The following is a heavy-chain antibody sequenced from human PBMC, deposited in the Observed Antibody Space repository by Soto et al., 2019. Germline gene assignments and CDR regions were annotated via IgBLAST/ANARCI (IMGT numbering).Heavy chain of an antibody. J-gene: IGHJ4*02. CDR2: IRPSGENT. V-gene: IGHV1-46*01. Sequence: ASVKVSCKASSYTLSKYNIHWLRQAPGQGLEWLGIIRPSGENTGYAQRFQGRVTVTRDTSTSTVYMELTSLKSDDTGVYYCATEPKESFSFDFWGQGILVTVSS. D-gene: IGHD3-10*01. CDR1: SYTLSKYN. CDR3: ATEPKESFSFDF.